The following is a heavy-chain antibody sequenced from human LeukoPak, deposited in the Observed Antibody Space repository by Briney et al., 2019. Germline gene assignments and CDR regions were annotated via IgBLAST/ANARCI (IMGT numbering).Heavy chain of an antibody. CDR2: ISGSGGST. V-gene: IGHV3-23*01. CDR1: GFTFSSYA. D-gene: IGHD2-2*01. CDR3: AKDLDCSSTSCLPDY. Sequence: GGSLRLSCAASGFTFSSYAMSWVRQAPGEGLEWVSAISGSGGSTYYADSVKGRFTISRDNSKNTLYLQMNSLRAEDTAVYYCAKDLDCSSTSCLPDYWGQGTLVTVSS. J-gene: IGHJ4*02.